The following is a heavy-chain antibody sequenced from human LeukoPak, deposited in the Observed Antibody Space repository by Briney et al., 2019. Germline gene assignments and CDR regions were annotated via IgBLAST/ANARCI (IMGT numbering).Heavy chain of an antibody. Sequence: KSSETLSLTCTVSGGSISSGDYYWSWIRQPPGKGLEWIGYIYYSGSTYYNPSLKSRVTISEDTSKNQFSLKLSSVTAADTAVYYCARNSGSRSIDYWGQGTLVTVSS. D-gene: IGHD1-26*01. CDR3: ARNSGSRSIDY. V-gene: IGHV4-30-4*01. J-gene: IGHJ4*02. CDR2: IYYSGST. CDR1: GGSISSGDYY.